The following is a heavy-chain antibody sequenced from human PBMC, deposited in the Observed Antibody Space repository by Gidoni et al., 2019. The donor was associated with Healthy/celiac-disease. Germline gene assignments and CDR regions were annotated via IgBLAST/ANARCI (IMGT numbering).Heavy chain of an antibody. CDR3: ARGVSWVVVVAATQKLGY. J-gene: IGHJ4*02. Sequence: QVQLVQSGAEVKKPGASVKVSCKASGYTFTGYYMHWVRQAPGQGLEWMGWINPNSGGTNYAQKFQGRVTMTRDTSISTAYMELSRLRSDDTAVYYCARGVSWVVVVAATQKLGYWGQGTLVTVSS. CDR1: GYTFTGYY. CDR2: INPNSGGT. V-gene: IGHV1-2*02. D-gene: IGHD2-15*01.